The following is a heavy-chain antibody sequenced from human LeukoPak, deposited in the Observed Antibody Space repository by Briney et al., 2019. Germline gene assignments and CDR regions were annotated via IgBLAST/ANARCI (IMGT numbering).Heavy chain of an antibody. CDR2: INPNSGGT. J-gene: IGHJ4*02. Sequence: ASVKVSCKASGYTFTGYYMHWVRQAPGQGLEWMGWINPNSGGTNYAQKFQGWVTMTRDTSISTAYMEPSRLRSDDTAVYYCARHCSGGSCYSGFDYWGQGTLVTVSS. D-gene: IGHD2-15*01. CDR1: GYTFTGYY. CDR3: ARHCSGGSCYSGFDY. V-gene: IGHV1-2*04.